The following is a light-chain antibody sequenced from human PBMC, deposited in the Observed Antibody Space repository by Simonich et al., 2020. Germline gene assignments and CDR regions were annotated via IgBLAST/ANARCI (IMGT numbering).Light chain of an antibody. J-gene: IGLJ3*02. Sequence: QLVLTQSPSASASLGASVKLTCTLSSGHSSYAIAWHRQQPEKGPRYLMKLNSDGSHSKGDGIPDRFSGSSSGAERYLTISSLQSEDEADYYCQTWGTSINWVFGGGTKLTVL. V-gene: IGLV4-69*01. CDR2: LNSDGSH. CDR3: QTWGTSINWV. CDR1: SGHSSYA.